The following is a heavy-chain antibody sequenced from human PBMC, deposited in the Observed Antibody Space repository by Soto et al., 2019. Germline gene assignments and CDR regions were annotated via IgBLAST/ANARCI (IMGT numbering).Heavy chain of an antibody. V-gene: IGHV3-23*01. Sequence: PGGSLRLSCTASGFTFSIHAMTWVRQAPGKGLEWVSGLSDSGDSIYYADSVKGRFTISRDNAKNSLYLQMNSLRAEDTAVYYCARVTSYCSGGSCYVDYWAQGTLVTVPQ. CDR2: LSDSGDSI. CDR3: ARVTSYCSGGSCYVDY. CDR1: GFTFSIHA. J-gene: IGHJ4*02. D-gene: IGHD2-15*01.